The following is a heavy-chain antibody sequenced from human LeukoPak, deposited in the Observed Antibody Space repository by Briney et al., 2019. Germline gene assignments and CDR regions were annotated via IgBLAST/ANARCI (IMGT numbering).Heavy chain of an antibody. CDR2: INPSGGST. CDR3: ARGHREVPAAIVWYFDL. CDR1: GYTFTSYY. J-gene: IGHJ2*01. V-gene: IGHV1-46*01. D-gene: IGHD2-2*01. Sequence: ASVKVSYKASGYTFTSYYMHWVRQAPGQGLEWMGIINPSGGSTSYAQKFQGRVTMTRDMSTSTVYMELSGLRSEDTAVYYCARGHREVPAAIVWYFDLWGRGTLVTVSS.